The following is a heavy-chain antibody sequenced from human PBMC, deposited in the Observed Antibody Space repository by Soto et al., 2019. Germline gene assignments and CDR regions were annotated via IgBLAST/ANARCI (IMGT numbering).Heavy chain of an antibody. V-gene: IGHV1-69*08. CDR1: GGTFSTYI. J-gene: IGHJ3*01. CDR2: IIPIPDIT. CDR3: ARDRITTRGDAFDL. D-gene: IGHD3-3*01. Sequence: QVQLVQSGAEVRKPGSSVKVSCKAPGGTFSTYIISWVRQAPGQGLEWMGRIIPIPDITNYAQEFQGRVTVTADRSTSTAYMELTSLKSDDTAVYYCARDRITTRGDAFDLWGQGTMVTVSS.